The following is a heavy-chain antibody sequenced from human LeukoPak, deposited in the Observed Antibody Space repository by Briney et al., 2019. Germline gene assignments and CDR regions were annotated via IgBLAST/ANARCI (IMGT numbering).Heavy chain of an antibody. CDR1: GGSISSYY. J-gene: IGHJ4*02. CDR2: IYYNGST. CDR3: ARSDTSKYSSSWYYFDY. D-gene: IGHD6-13*01. Sequence: SETLSLTCTVSGGSISSYYWSWIRQPPGMGLEWIGYIYYNGSTNYNPSLKSRVTISVDTSKNQFSLKLSSVTAADTAVYYCARSDTSKYSSSWYYFDYWGQGTLVTVSS. V-gene: IGHV4-59*01.